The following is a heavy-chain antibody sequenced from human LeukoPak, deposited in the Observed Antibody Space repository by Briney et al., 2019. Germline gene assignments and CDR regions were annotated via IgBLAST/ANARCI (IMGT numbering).Heavy chain of an antibody. Sequence: PGGSLRLSCAASGFTFSNAWMRWVRQAPGKGLEWVGRIKSKTDGGKTDYAAPVKDRFTIPRDDSKNTLYLQMNSLKSEDTAVYYCTTDVLTTVSYGGQGPLVTVSA. V-gene: IGHV3-15*01. CDR2: IKSKTDGGKT. D-gene: IGHD4-17*01. J-gene: IGHJ4*02. CDR1: GFTFSNAW. CDR3: TTDVLTTVSY.